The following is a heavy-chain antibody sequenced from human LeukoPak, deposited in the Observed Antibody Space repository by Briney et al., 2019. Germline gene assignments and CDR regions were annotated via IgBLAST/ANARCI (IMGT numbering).Heavy chain of an antibody. CDR3: ARVQSGGYFDP. CDR1: GGSFSGYY. Sequence: SETLSLTCAVYGGSFSGYYWSWIRQPPGKGLEWIGYIYYSGSTNYNPSLKSRVTISVDTSKNQFSLKLSSVTAADTAVYYCARVQSGGYFDPWGQGTLVTVSS. V-gene: IGHV4-59*13. D-gene: IGHD3-22*01. J-gene: IGHJ5*02. CDR2: IYYSGST.